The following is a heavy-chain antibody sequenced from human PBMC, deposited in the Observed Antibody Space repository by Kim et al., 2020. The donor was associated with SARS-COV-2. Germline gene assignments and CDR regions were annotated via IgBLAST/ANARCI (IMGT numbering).Heavy chain of an antibody. CDR2: INGDGSGT. Sequence: GGSLRLSCASSGFSFTTYWMHLVRQAPGKGLVWVARINGDGSGTTYADPVKGRFTISRDNVKDTVYLQMNSLGAEDTAVHYCASGVTPATVTPLSCWGQG. CDR1: GFSFTTYW. V-gene: IGHV3-74*03. CDR3: ASGVTPATVTPLSC. J-gene: IGHJ1*01. D-gene: IGHD4-17*01.